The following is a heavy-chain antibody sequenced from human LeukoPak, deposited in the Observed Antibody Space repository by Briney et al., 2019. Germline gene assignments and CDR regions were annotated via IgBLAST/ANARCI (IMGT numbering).Heavy chain of an antibody. D-gene: IGHD6-13*01. CDR1: GYTFTSYD. Sequence: GASVKDSCKASGYTFTSYDINWVRQATGQGLEWMGWMNPNSGNTGYAQKFQGRVTMTRNTSISTAYMELSSLRSEDTAVYYCARGDSSSSANWFDPWGQGTLVTVSS. CDR2: MNPNSGNT. V-gene: IGHV1-8*01. CDR3: ARGDSSSSANWFDP. J-gene: IGHJ5*02.